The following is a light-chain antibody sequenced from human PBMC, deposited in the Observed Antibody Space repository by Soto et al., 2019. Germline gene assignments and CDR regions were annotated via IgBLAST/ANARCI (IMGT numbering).Light chain of an antibody. J-gene: IGKJ1*01. Sequence: ANQMTQSPSSLSASVGDKVTITCRTSQAIRTSLVWYQQKSGKAPSLLIADASSRHSGVPSRFSGSGFGTDFNLTTNGRQPEDFATYYCLQDATSPWTFGQGTRVDIK. CDR2: DAS. V-gene: IGKV1-6*01. CDR1: QAIRTS. CDR3: LQDATSPWT.